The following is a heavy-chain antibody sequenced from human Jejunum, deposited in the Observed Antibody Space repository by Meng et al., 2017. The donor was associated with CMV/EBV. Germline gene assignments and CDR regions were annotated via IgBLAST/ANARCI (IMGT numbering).Heavy chain of an antibody. J-gene: IGHJ4*02. CDR1: GFTFSKYV. CDR2: ISYDGSNT. Sequence: QVQLVESGGGVVQPGRPLRLSCAASGFTFSKYVMHWVRQAPGKGLEWGAVISYDGSNTYYADSVKGRFTISRDNSKNTLYLQINSLRPEDTAVYYCARPYCGSTSCYGFDYWGQGTLCTVSS. CDR3: ARPYCGSTSCYGFDY. V-gene: IGHV3-30-3*01. D-gene: IGHD2-2*01.